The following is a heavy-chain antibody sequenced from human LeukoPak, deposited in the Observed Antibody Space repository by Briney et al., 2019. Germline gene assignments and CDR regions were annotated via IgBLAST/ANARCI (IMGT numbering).Heavy chain of an antibody. J-gene: IGHJ4*02. V-gene: IGHV4-38-2*02. CDR1: GYSISSGYY. CDR2: IYHSGST. CDR3: ARDRGAAAEIFDY. Sequence: SQTLSFTCTVSGYSISSGYYWGWIRQPPGKGLEWIGSIYHSGSTYSNPSLMSRVTISVDTSKNQFSLKLSSVTAADTAVYYCARDRGAAAEIFDYWGQGTLVTVSS. D-gene: IGHD6-13*01.